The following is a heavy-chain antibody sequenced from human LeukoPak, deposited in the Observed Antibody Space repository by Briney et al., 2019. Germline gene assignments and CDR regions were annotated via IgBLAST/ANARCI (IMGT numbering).Heavy chain of an antibody. CDR3: ARPYGSGSFDNWFDP. CDR1: GYTLTAHY. Sequence: GASVKVSCKASGYTLTAHYMHWLRQAPGQGLEWMGPINPNSGDTNYAQKSQGRVTMTRDTSISTAYMDLSRLTSDDTAVYYCARPYGSGSFDNWFDPWGQGTLVIVSS. J-gene: IGHJ5*02. CDR2: INPNSGDT. D-gene: IGHD3-10*01. V-gene: IGHV1-2*06.